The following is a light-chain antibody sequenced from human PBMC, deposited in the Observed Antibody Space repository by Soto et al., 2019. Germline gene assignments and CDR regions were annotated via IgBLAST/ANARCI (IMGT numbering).Light chain of an antibody. CDR2: AAS. V-gene: IGKV1-39*01. CDR1: QRISTH. Sequence: DIQMTQSPSSLSASVGDRVTITCRTSQRISTHLNWYQQRPGKAPNLLIYAASSLHSGVPSRFSGSGSGTEFTLTISSLQSEDFAVYYCQQYSKWPITFGQGTRLEI. CDR3: QQYSKWPIT. J-gene: IGKJ5*01.